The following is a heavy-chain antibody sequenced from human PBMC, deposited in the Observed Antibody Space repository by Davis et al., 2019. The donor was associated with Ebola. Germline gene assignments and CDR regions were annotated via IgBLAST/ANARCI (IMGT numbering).Heavy chain of an antibody. CDR3: ARDRGIAVTVN. V-gene: IGHV3-53*01. CDR2: IYSGGST. CDR1: GFTFSSYA. D-gene: IGHD6-19*01. Sequence: GESLKISCAASGFTFSSYAMSWVRQAPGKGLEWVSVIYSGGSTYYADSAKGRFTISRDNSKNTLYLQMNSLRAEDTAVYYCARDRGIAVTVNWGQGTLVTVSS. J-gene: IGHJ4*02.